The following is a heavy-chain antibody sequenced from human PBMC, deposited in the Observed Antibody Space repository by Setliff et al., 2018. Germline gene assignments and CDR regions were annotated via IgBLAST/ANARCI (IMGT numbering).Heavy chain of an antibody. V-gene: IGHV3-21*01. CDR1: GFTFSSYS. D-gene: IGHD5-12*01. CDR2: ISSSSSYI. Sequence: GGSLRLSCAASGFTFSSYSMNWVRQAPGKGLEWVSSISSSSSYIYYADSVKGRFTISRDNAKNSLYLQMNSLRAEDTAVYYCAREGDGYNYDWYFDLWGRGTLVTVSS. CDR3: AREGDGYNYDWYFDL. J-gene: IGHJ2*01.